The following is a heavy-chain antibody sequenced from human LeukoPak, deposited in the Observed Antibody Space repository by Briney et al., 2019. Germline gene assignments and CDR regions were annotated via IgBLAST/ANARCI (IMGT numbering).Heavy chain of an antibody. CDR1: GGSFSSTSNY. Sequence: SETLSLTCTVSGGSFSSTSNYWGWIRQPPGKGLEWIGYIFYSGSTYYNPSLKSRVTISVDTSENQLSLKLSSVTAADTAVYYRVSPYRSGWYSFDHWGQGILVTVSS. CDR2: IFYSGST. J-gene: IGHJ4*02. V-gene: IGHV4-39*01. D-gene: IGHD6-19*01. CDR3: VSPYRSGWYSFDH.